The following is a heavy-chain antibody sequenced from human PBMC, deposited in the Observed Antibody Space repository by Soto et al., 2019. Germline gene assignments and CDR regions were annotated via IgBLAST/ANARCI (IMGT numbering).Heavy chain of an antibody. D-gene: IGHD2-2*01. CDR3: ARDTKLPANAIHDGR. V-gene: IGHV1-2*02. CDR1: GYTFTDYF. CDR2: INPNSGGT. J-gene: IGHJ4*02. Sequence: VEMVQSGAEVKKPGASVRVSCKASGYTFTDYFIHWVRQAPGQGLEWMGWINPNSGGTNYAQKFQGRVTMTRDTSITTVYLDLSRLRSDDRATYYCARDTKLPANAIHDGRWGQGTLVTVSS.